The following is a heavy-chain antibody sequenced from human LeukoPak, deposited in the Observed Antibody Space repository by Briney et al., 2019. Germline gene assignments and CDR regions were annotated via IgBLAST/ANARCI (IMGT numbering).Heavy chain of an antibody. D-gene: IGHD3-3*01. CDR3: ARNYDFWSGYQEGGAFDI. J-gene: IGHJ3*02. CDR1: GFTFSSYW. V-gene: IGHV3-7*01. CDR2: IKQDGSEK. Sequence: GGSLRLSCAASGFTFSSYWMSWVRQAPGKGLEWVANIKQDGSEKYYVDSVKGRFTISRDNAKNSLYLQMNSLRAADTAVYYCARNYDFWSGYQEGGAFDIWGQGTMVTVSS.